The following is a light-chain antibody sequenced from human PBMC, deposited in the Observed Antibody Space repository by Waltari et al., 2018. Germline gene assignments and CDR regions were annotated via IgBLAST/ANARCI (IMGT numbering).Light chain of an antibody. J-gene: IGKJ1*01. CDR2: DAS. V-gene: IGKV3-20*01. CDR3: QQYGTSPRT. CDR1: QSVASNY. Sequence: EIVLTQSPGTLSLSPGERGALPCRASQSVASNYLACYQMRPGQAPRLLIYDASSRAPGIPDRFSGSGSGRDFTLTISSLEPEDFALYYCQQYGTSPRTFGQGTKVEV.